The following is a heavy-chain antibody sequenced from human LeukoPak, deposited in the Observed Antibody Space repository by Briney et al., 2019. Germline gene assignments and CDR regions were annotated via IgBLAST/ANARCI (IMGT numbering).Heavy chain of an antibody. D-gene: IGHD6-19*01. J-gene: IGHJ6*02. V-gene: IGHV3-66*01. CDR2: XST. CDR3: ARDQRSFELSSGWYYYSMDV. Sequence: XSTYYADSVKGRFTISRDNSKNTLYLQMNSLRAEDTAVYYCARDQRSFELSSGWYYYSMDVWGQGTTVTVSS.